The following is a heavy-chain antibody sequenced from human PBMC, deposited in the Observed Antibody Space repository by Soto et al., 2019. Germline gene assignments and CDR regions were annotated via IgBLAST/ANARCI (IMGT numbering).Heavy chain of an antibody. Sequence: NPSETLSLTCAVYGGSLSGYYWSWIRQPPGKGLEWIGEINHSGSTNYNPSLKSRVTISVDTPKNQFSLKLSSVTAADTAVYYCARFLMGVTTFRHYYNGMDVWGQGTTVTVSS. CDR3: ARFLMGVTTFRHYYNGMDV. J-gene: IGHJ6*02. CDR2: INHSGST. D-gene: IGHD4-4*01. CDR1: GGSLSGYY. V-gene: IGHV4-34*01.